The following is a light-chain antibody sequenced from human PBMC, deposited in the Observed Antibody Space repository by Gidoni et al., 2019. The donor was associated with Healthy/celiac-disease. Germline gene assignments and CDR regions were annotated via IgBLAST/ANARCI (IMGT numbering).Light chain of an antibody. CDR1: QGLSIW. V-gene: IGKV1-12*01. J-gene: IGKJ3*01. CDR2: AAS. Sequence: DIQMTQAPSSVSASVGDRVTITCRASQGLSIWLAWYQQKPGKAPKLLIYAASSLQSGVPSRFSGSGSGTDFTLTISSLQPEAFATYYCQQANSFPPRTFGPGTKVDIK. CDR3: QQANSFPPRT.